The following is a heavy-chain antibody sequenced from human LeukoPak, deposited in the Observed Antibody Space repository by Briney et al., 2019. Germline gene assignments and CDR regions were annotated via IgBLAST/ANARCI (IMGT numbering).Heavy chain of an antibody. V-gene: IGHV3-7*01. D-gene: IGHD3-3*01. CDR1: GFTFSSYW. CDR3: ARPENYDFWSGPYYYYGMDV. Sequence: PGGSLRLSCAASGFTFSSYWMSWVRQAPGKGLEWVANIKQEGSEKYYVDSVKGRFTISRDNAKNSLYLQMNSLRAEDTAVYYCARPENYDFWSGPYYYYGMDVWGQGTTVTVSS. J-gene: IGHJ6*02. CDR2: IKQEGSEK.